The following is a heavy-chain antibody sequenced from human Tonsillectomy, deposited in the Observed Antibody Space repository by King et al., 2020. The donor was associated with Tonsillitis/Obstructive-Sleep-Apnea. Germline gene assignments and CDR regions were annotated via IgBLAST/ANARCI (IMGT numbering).Heavy chain of an antibody. CDR3: ARDVRRDGCKFDSPFDA. CDR1: GFTFSDYY. D-gene: IGHD5-24*01. J-gene: IGHJ4*02. Sequence: VQLVESGGGLVKPGGSLRLSCAASGFTFSDYYMSWLRQAPEKGLEWISFITSSGSTIYYADSVKGRFTISRDNAKNSLYLQMNRLRAEDTAVYYCARDVRRDGCKFDSPFDAWGQGTLVTVSS. V-gene: IGHV3-11*01. CDR2: ITSSGSTI.